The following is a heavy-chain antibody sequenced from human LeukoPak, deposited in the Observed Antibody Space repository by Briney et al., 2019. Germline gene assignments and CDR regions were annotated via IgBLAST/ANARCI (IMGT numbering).Heavy chain of an antibody. CDR2: IIPIFGTA. CDR3: ARGGEMATIRPYLYYMDV. CDR1: GGTFSSYA. D-gene: IGHD5-24*01. J-gene: IGHJ6*03. Sequence: ASVKVSCKASGGTFSSYAISWVRQAPGQGLEWMGGIIPIFGTANYAQKFQGRVTITTDESSSTAYMELSSLRSEDTAVYYCARGGEMATIRPYLYYMDVWGKGTTVTVSS. V-gene: IGHV1-69*05.